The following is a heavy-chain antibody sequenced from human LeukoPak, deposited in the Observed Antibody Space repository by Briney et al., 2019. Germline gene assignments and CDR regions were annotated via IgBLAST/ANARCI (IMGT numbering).Heavy chain of an antibody. CDR3: TTVDTMVRGVSPF. V-gene: IGHV3-15*01. CDR1: GFTFSNAW. CDR2: IKSKTDGGTT. D-gene: IGHD3-10*01. Sequence: GGSLRLSCAASGFTFSNAWMSWVRQAPGKGLEWVGRIKSKTDGGTTDYAAPVKGRFTISRDDSKNTLYLQMNSLKTEDTAVYCCTTVDTMVRGVSPFWGQGTLVTVSS. J-gene: IGHJ4*02.